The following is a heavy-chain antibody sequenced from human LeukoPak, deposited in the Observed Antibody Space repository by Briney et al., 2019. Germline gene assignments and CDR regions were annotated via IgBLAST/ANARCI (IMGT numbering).Heavy chain of an antibody. D-gene: IGHD1-26*01. V-gene: IGHV3-30*02. CDR2: IRYCGANT. CDR3: AKDRSGSYSQGLDY. Sequence: GSPLTLLCTPCRFLFKSYHKQCVRHAPGKGLEGVAYIRYCGANTYYADSVKGRFTISRDNSKNTLYLQMNSLRAEDTAVYYCAKDRSGSYSQGLDYWGQGTLVTVSS. J-gene: IGHJ4*02. CDR1: RFLFKSYH.